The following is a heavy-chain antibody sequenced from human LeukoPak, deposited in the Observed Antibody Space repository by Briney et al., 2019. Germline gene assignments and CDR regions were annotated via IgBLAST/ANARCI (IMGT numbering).Heavy chain of an antibody. CDR2: IYTSGST. V-gene: IGHV4-4*07. CDR1: GGSISSYY. J-gene: IGHJ3*02. CDR3: ARRRRYYDSSGYYYVDAFDI. Sequence: SETLSLTCTVSGGSISSYYWSWIRQPAGKGLEWIGRIYTSGSTNYNPSLKSRVTMSVDTSKNQFSLKLSSVTAADTAVYYCARRRRYYDSSGYYYVDAFDIWGQGTMVTVSS. D-gene: IGHD3-22*01.